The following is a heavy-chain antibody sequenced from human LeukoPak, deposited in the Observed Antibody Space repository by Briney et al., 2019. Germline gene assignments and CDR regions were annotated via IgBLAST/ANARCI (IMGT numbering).Heavy chain of an antibody. CDR1: GGSISSSSYY. CDR3: ARAKDVYDSSGYYYGRFDY. D-gene: IGHD3-22*01. CDR2: IYYSGST. J-gene: IGHJ4*02. V-gene: IGHV4-39*07. Sequence: PSETLSLTCTVSGGSISSSSYYWGWIRQPPGKGLEWIGSIYYSGSTNYNPSLKSRVTISVDTSKNQFSLKLSSVTAADTAVYYCARAKDVYDSSGYYYGRFDYWGQGTLVTVSS.